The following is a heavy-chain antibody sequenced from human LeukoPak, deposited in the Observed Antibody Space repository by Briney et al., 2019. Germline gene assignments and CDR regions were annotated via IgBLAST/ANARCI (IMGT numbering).Heavy chain of an antibody. CDR1: GDSISSSSYY. D-gene: IGHD1-26*01. Sequence: SETLSVTCTVSGDSISSSSYYWGWIRQPPGKGLEWIGSIYYSVSTYYNPSLKSRVTLFVDTSKNQLSLKVSSVTAADRAVYYCARHSVGASLFDYWGLGILVPVSS. V-gene: IGHV4-39*01. CDR3: ARHSVGASLFDY. CDR2: IYYSVST. J-gene: IGHJ4*02.